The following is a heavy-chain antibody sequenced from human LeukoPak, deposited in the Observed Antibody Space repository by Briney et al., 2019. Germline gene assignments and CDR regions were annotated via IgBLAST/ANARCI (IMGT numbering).Heavy chain of an antibody. J-gene: IGHJ4*01. V-gene: IGHV1-24*01. Sequence: ASVKVSCKVFGDTLTELSMHWVRQAPGKGLEWMGGFDPKEGERVYAQHFRGRFTMTEDTSSGTAYMELNRLRSEDTAVYYCTTREIVVEPAATSLVRGVLWRSDFWGHGTLVTVSS. CDR3: TTREIVVEPAATSLVRGVLWRSDF. D-gene: IGHD2-2*01. CDR1: GDTLTELS. CDR2: FDPKEGER.